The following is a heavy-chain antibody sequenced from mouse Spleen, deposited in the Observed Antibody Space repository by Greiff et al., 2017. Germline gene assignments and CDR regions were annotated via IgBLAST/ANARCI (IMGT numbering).Heavy chain of an antibody. J-gene: IGHJ4*01. D-gene: IGHD2-3*01. CDR3: ARDDGYPYYAMDY. Sequence: EVMLVESGGGLVKPGGSLKLSCAASGFTFSSYAMSWVRQSPEKRLEWVAEISSGGSYTYYPDTVTGRFTISRDNAKNTLYLEMSSLRSEDTAMYYCARDDGYPYYAMDYWGQGTSVTVSS. CDR1: GFTFSSYA. V-gene: IGHV5-9-4*01. CDR2: ISSGGSYT.